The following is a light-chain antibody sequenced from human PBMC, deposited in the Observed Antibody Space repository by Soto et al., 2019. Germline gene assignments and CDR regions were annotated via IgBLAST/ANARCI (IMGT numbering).Light chain of an antibody. V-gene: IGKV1-39*01. CDR2: GAS. CDR3: HQSFSPPFT. J-gene: IGKJ3*01. CDR1: QGISTF. Sequence: IQMTHSPSSLSASVGAVVPISCRSGQGISTFLTCYQHKPGKAPNLLMYGASSLQAGVPPTFRGGGSGTNFPPTICSLKPEDFATYYCHQSFSPPFTFGAGTKVDI.